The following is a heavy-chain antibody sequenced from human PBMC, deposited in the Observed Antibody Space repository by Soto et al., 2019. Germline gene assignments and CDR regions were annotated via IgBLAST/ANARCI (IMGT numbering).Heavy chain of an antibody. Sequence: QVQLVQSGAEVKKPGSSVKVSCKASGGTFSSYAISWVRQAPGQGLEWMGGIIPIFGTANYAQKFQGRVTITADESTSTAYMELSSLRSEDTAVYYCARPTHLPVYYSSSSHYYYYGMDVWGQGTTVTVSS. D-gene: IGHD6-6*01. CDR2: IIPIFGTA. V-gene: IGHV1-69*01. CDR1: GGTFSSYA. CDR3: ARPTHLPVYYSSSSHYYYYGMDV. J-gene: IGHJ6*02.